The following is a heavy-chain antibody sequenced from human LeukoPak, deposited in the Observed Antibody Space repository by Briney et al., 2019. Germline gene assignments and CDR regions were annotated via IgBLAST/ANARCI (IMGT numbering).Heavy chain of an antibody. CDR3: ARGRRFSDY. CDR1: GGSFSGYY. J-gene: IGHJ4*02. V-gene: IGHV4-34*01. Sequence: SETLSLTCAVYGGSFSGYYWSWIRQPPGKGLEWIGEINHSGNTNYNPSLKSRVTISVDTSKNQFSLKLSSVTAADTAVYYCARGRRFSDYWGQGTLVTVSS. CDR2: INHSGNT. D-gene: IGHD3-3*01.